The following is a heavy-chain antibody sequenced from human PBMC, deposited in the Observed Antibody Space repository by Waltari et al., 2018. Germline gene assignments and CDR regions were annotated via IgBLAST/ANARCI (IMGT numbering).Heavy chain of an antibody. V-gene: IGHV3-23*01. CDR1: GFTFSSYA. CDR3: AKDCGGDCYMGY. CDR2: ISGSGGST. J-gene: IGHJ4*02. Sequence: EVQLLESGGGLVQPGGSLRLSCAASGFTFSSYAMSWVRQAPGKGLEWVSAISGSGGSTYYADSVKGRFTISRDNSKNTLYLQMNSLRAEVTAVYYCAKDCGGDCYMGYWGQGTLVTVSS. D-gene: IGHD2-21*01.